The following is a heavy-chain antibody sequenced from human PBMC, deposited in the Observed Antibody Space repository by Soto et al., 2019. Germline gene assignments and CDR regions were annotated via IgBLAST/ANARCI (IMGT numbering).Heavy chain of an antibody. CDR2: FSGRDINT. CDR1: GFTFNSYA. D-gene: IGHD1-1*01. Sequence: GGSLRLSCAASGFTFNSYAMSWVRQAPEKGLEWVSTFSGRDINTYYADSVKGRFTISRDNSKNMLYLQMNSLRAEDTAIYYCAKGGIYDWNRVLSDWGQGTLVTVSS. J-gene: IGHJ4*02. V-gene: IGHV3-23*01. CDR3: AKGGIYDWNRVLSD.